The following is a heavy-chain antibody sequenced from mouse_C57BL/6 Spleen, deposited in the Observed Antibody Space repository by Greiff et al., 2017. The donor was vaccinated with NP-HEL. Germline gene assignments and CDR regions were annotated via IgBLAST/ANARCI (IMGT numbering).Heavy chain of an antibody. CDR2: ISSGGDYI. J-gene: IGHJ3*01. D-gene: IGHD6-2*01. V-gene: IGHV5-9-1*02. Sequence: EVMLVESGEGLVKPGGSLKLSCAASGFTFSSYAMSWVRQTPEKRLEWVAYISSGGDYIYYADTVKGRFTISRDNARNTLYLQMSSLKSEDTAMYYCTRDARLEGWFAYWGQGTLVTVSA. CDR1: GFTFSSYA. CDR3: TRDARLEGWFAY.